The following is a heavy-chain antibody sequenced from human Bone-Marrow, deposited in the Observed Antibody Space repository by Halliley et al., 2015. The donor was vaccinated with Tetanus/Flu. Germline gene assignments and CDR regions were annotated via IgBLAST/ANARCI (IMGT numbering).Heavy chain of an antibody. CDR1: GFIFDNKA. CDR2: ISPGDSHS. Sequence: SLRLSCAASGFIFDNKAMTWVRQAPGKGLEWVSCISPGDSHSFYADSVKGRFTIPRDSSRNTLFLQMNNLRVDDTAIYYCATSGAKWELPGHSWGQGTLVTVSS. CDR3: ATSGAKWELPGHS. D-gene: IGHD1-26*01. V-gene: IGHV3-23*01. J-gene: IGHJ4*02.